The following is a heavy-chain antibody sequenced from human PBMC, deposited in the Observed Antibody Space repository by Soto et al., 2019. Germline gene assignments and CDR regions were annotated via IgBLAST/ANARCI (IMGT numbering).Heavy chain of an antibody. V-gene: IGHV1-2*04. D-gene: IGHD6-13*01. CDR3: ATSIAAAGTGYMDV. CDR2: INPNSGGT. Sequence: GASVKVSCKASGYTFTGYYMHWVRQAPGQGLEWMGWINPNSGGTNYAQKFQGWVTMTRDTSISTAYMELSRLRSDDTAVYYCATSIAAAGTGYMDVWGKGTTVTVSS. J-gene: IGHJ6*03. CDR1: GYTFTGYY.